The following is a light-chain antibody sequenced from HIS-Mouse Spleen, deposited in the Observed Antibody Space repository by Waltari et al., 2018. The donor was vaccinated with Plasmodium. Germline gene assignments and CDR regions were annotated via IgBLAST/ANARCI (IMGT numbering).Light chain of an antibody. CDR2: EDS. Sequence: SYELTQPPSVSVSPGQTARITCSGDALPKKYAYWYPQKSGQAPVLVIYEDSKRPSGIPGGFSGSSSGTMATLTISGAQVEDEADYCCYSTDSSGNHRVFGGGTKLTVL. J-gene: IGLJ3*02. V-gene: IGLV3-10*01. CDR1: ALPKKY. CDR3: YSTDSSGNHRV.